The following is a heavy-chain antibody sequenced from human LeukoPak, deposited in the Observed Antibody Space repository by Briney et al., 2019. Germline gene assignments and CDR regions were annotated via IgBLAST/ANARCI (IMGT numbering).Heavy chain of an antibody. CDR3: ASTAADYYSYYYYYMDV. J-gene: IGHJ6*03. V-gene: IGHV4-4*09. Sequence: SETLSLTCSVSGGSISSYYWSWIRQPPGKGLEWIGYIYSSGSTNYNPSLKSRVTISGDTSKNQFSLKLTFVTAADTAVYYCASTAADYYSYYYYYMDVWGKGTTVTVSS. CDR1: GGSISSYY. CDR2: IYSSGST. D-gene: IGHD6-13*01.